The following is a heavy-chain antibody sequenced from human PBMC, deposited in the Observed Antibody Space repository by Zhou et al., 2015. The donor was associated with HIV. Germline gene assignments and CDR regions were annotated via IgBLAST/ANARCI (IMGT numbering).Heavy chain of an antibody. D-gene: IGHD3-3*01. J-gene: IGHJ4*02. CDR1: GGTFSDSD. CDR3: ARGLFLVPARSDY. Sequence: QVQLVQSGTEVKKPGSSVKVSCKASGGTFSDSDISWVRQAPGQGLEWMGWMNPNSGNTGYAQKFQGRVTMTRNTSISTAYMELSSLRSEDTAVYYCARGLFLVPARSDYWGQGTLVTVSS. CDR2: MNPNSGNT. V-gene: IGHV1-8*02.